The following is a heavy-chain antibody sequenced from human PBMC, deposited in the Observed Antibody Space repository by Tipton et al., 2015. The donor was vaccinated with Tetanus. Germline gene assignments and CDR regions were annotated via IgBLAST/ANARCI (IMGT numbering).Heavy chain of an antibody. CDR1: GFTFSSYA. Sequence: SLRLFCAASGFTFSSYAMSWVRQAPGKGLEWVSGISGSGGTTNYADSVKGRFTISRDNSKNTLYLQLNSLRAEDTAVYYCAKSLDGGTDYGGQGTLVTVSS. V-gene: IGHV3-23*01. J-gene: IGHJ4*02. D-gene: IGHD5-24*01. CDR2: ISGSGGTT. CDR3: AKSLDGGTDY.